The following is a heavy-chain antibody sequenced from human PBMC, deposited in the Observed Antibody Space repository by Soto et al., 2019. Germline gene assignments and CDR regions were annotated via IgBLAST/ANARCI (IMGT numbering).Heavy chain of an antibody. V-gene: IGHV5-51*01. Sequence: PGESLKISCKGSGYIFTNSWIGWVRQMPRKGLEWMGIIYPGDSDTRYSPSFQGQVTISADKSITTAYLQWSSLTASDTAMYYCARLQAAMPAAAGMDVWGQGTAVTVSS. CDR3: ARLQAAMPAAAGMDV. J-gene: IGHJ6*02. CDR2: IYPGDSDT. CDR1: GYIFTNSW. D-gene: IGHD2-2*01.